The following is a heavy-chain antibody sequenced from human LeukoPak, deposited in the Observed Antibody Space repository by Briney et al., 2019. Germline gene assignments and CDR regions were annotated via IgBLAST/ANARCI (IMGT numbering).Heavy chain of an antibody. D-gene: IGHD6-13*01. J-gene: IGHJ3*02. Sequence: GGSLRLSCAASGFTFDDYAMHWVRQAPGKGLEWVSGISWNSGSIGYADSVKGRFTISRDNTKNSLYLQMNSPRAEDTALYYCAKDRGYSSSWDAFDIWGQGTMVTVSS. CDR1: GFTFDDYA. CDR2: ISWNSGSI. CDR3: AKDRGYSSSWDAFDI. V-gene: IGHV3-9*01.